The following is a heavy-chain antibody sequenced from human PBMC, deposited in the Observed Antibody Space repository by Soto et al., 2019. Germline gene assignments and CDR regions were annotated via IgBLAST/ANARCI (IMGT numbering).Heavy chain of an antibody. Sequence: EVQLVESGGGLVQPGRSLRLSCAASGFRFDDYGMHWIRQAPGKGREWVSGISWNSGSIGYADSVKGRFTISRDNAKNSLYLPMKSLGAEDTALYYCVKDYLSAGYSSGCYDYWGQGSLVTVSS. V-gene: IGHV3-9*01. CDR3: VKDYLSAGYSSGCYDY. CDR2: ISWNSGSI. J-gene: IGHJ4*02. CDR1: GFRFDDYG. D-gene: IGHD6-19*01.